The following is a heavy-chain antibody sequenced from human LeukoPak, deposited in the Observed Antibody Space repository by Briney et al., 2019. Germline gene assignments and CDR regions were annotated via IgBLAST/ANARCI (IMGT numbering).Heavy chain of an antibody. CDR1: GGSISSSSYY. J-gene: IGHJ4*02. Sequence: SETLSLTYTVSGGSISSSSYYWGWIRQPPGKGLEWIGSIYYSGSTYYNPSLKSRVTISVDTSKNQFSLKLSSVTAADTAVYYCARHTYYYDRTGEDYWGQGTLVTVSS. V-gene: IGHV4-39*07. D-gene: IGHD3-22*01. CDR2: IYYSGST. CDR3: ARHTYYYDRTGEDY.